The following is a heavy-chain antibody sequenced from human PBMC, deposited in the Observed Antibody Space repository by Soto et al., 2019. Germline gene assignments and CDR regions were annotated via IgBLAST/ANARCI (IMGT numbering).Heavy chain of an antibody. CDR1: EGTFNSYA. D-gene: IGHD6-13*01. J-gene: IGHJ5*02. V-gene: IGHV1-69*01. CDR2: SIPYYNTL. CDR3: ARWASPWYPYFFDP. Sequence: QAQVVQSGAEVRKPGSSVKLSCKASEGTFNSYAIAWVRQAPGQGLEWMGGSIPYYNTLNYAQKFQDRVTITADDYTNTVYMELSSPRAADTAVYFCARWASPWYPYFFDPWAQGTLVTVSS.